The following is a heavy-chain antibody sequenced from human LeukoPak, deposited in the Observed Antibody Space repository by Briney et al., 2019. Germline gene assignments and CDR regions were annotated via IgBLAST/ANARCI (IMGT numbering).Heavy chain of an antibody. CDR2: ICSGGST. J-gene: IGHJ4*02. CDR3: ARNYPGDY. D-gene: IGHD5-24*01. Sequence: GGSLRLSCAASGFTVSSNCMSWVRQAPGKGLEWVSVICSGGSTYYADSGKGRFTISRDNSKNTLYLQMNSLRAEDTAVYYCARNYPGDYWGQGTLVTVSS. CDR1: GFTVSSNC. V-gene: IGHV3-53*01.